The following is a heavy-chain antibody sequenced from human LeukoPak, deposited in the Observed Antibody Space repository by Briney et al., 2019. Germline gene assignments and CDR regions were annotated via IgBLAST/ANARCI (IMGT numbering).Heavy chain of an antibody. CDR2: ISWNSGII. Sequence: PGGSLRLSCAASGFTFDDYAMHWVRQAPGKGLEWVSSISWNSGIIGYADSVKGRFTISRDNSKNTLYLQMNSLRAEDTAVYYCAKGNSSSGGFDYWGQGTLVTVSS. CDR1: GFTFDDYA. V-gene: IGHV3-9*01. J-gene: IGHJ4*02. CDR3: AKGNSSSGGFDY. D-gene: IGHD6-6*01.